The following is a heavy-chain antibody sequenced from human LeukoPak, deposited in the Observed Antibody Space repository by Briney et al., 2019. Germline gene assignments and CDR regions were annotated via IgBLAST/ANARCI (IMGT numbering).Heavy chain of an antibody. CDR1: GGSINSSSYY. D-gene: IGHD2-15*01. J-gene: IGHJ4*02. CDR2: IYYAGST. CDR3: ASLVVVTANNYFDY. Sequence: ASETLSLTCTVSGGSINSSSYYWGWIRQPPGKGLEWIGSIYYAGSTYYNPSLKSRVTISVDTSKNQFSLKLSSVTAADTAVYYCASLVVVTANNYFDYWGQGTLVTVSS. V-gene: IGHV4-39*01.